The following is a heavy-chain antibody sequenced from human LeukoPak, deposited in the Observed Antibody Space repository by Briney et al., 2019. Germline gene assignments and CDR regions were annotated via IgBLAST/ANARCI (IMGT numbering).Heavy chain of an antibody. CDR2: IYYSGST. CDR1: GGSISSYY. J-gene: IGHJ3*02. V-gene: IGHV4-59*08. CDR3: ARHWVDTAMDNYACDI. Sequence: SETLSLTGTVSGGSISSYYWSWIRQPPGKGLEWIGYIYYSGSTNYNPSLKSRVSTSVDTSKNQFSLKLSSVTAADTAAYYCARHWVDTAMDNYACDIWGQGTMVTVSS. D-gene: IGHD5-18*01.